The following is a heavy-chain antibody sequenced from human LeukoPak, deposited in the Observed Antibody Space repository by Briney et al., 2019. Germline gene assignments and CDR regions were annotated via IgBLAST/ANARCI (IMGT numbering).Heavy chain of an antibody. Sequence: PSETLSLTCTVSGGSISSSSYYWGWIRQPPGKGLEWIGSIYYSGSTYYNPSLKSRVTISVDTSKNQFSLKLSSVTAADTAVYYCARDASHRGYSYGPYYYYYGMDVWGQGTTVTVSS. CDR1: GGSISSSSYY. D-gene: IGHD5-18*01. J-gene: IGHJ6*02. CDR3: ARDASHRGYSYGPYYYYYGMDV. CDR2: IYYSGST. V-gene: IGHV4-39*07.